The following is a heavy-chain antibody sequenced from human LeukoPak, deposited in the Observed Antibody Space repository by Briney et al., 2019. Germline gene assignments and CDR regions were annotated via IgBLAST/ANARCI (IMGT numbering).Heavy chain of an antibody. D-gene: IGHD2-21*01. CDR1: GGSISSYY. J-gene: IGHJ4*02. CDR2: IYTSGST. CDR3: ARAFCVGECFVLHIFFDS. V-gene: IGHV4-4*07. Sequence: SETLSLTCTVSGGSISSYYWSWIRQPAGKGLEWIGRIYTSGSTYYNPSLKSRVTISLDTSKNHFSLNLRSMQASDTAVYYCARAFCVGECFVLHIFFDSWGQGTLVTVSS.